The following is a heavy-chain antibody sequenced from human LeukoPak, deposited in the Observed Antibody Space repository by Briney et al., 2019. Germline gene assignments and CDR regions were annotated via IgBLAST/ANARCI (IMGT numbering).Heavy chain of an antibody. CDR2: INPSGGST. CDR1: GYTFTTHY. D-gene: IGHD3-22*01. CDR3: ARVLPRYYYDSSGLNYFDY. V-gene: IGHV1-46*01. Sequence: AAVKVSCKASGYTFTTHYMHWVRQAPGQGLEWMGIINPSGGSTTYAQKFQGRVTMTRDTSTSTVYMELSSLRSEDTAVYYCARVLPRYYYDSSGLNYFDYWGQGTLVTVSS. J-gene: IGHJ4*02.